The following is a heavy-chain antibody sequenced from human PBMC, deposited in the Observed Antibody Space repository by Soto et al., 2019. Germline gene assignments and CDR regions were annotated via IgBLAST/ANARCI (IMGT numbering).Heavy chain of an antibody. J-gene: IGHJ6*01. D-gene: IGHD3-10*01. CDR3: ARVSGIYYYGMDV. V-gene: IGHV4-34*01. Sequence: SETLSLTSAVYGGSFSGYYWSWIRQPPGKGLEWIGEINHSGSTNYNPSLKSRVTISVDTSKNQVSLKLSSVTAADTAVYYCARVSGIYYYGMDVWGQGTTVTVS. CDR1: GGSFSGYY. CDR2: INHSGST.